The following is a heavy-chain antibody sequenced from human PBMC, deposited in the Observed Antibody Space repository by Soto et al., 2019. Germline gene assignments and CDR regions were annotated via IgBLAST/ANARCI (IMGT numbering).Heavy chain of an antibody. CDR2: ISGYNGNT. CDR3: AREAAAERNYYGLDV. D-gene: IGHD6-13*01. CDR1: GYIFSIYG. Sequence: QVQLVQSGPEVRKPGASVKVSCKASGYIFSIYGISWVRQAPGQGLEGMAWISGYNGNTKFGERVQGRVNVTTDTSTSTAYMELRSLRSDDTAVYYCAREAAAERNYYGLDVWGQGTTVIVSS. J-gene: IGHJ6*02. V-gene: IGHV1-18*04.